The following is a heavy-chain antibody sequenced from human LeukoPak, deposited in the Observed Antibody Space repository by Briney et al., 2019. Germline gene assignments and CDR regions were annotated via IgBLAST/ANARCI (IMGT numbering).Heavy chain of an antibody. CDR1: RYTFTRYG. CDR2: ISAFNGNT. V-gene: IGHV1-18*01. J-gene: IGHJ5*02. Sequence: ASVKVSCQASRYTFTRYGISSVRQAPGHGLEGMGWISAFNGNTNYAQKLQGRVTMTTDTSTRTAYMALGGLRSAGRAGCYCVIDKGGAFFQPSLSGPSGQGALVTVSP. CDR3: VIDKGGAFFQPSLSGP. D-gene: IGHD3-16*01.